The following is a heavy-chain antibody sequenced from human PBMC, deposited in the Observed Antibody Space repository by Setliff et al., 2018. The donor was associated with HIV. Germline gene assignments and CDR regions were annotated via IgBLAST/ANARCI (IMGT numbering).Heavy chain of an antibody. D-gene: IGHD3-9*01. CDR3: ARYKCINFACVGFDI. V-gene: IGHV4-59*11. Sequence: PSETLSLTCTVSRDSINGHWWSWIRQPPGKGLEWTGSIHYSGITHYNPSLKRRLTMSADTSKNQVSLKLTSVTAADAAVYYCARYKCINFACVGFDIWGQGTVVT. J-gene: IGHJ3*02. CDR2: IHYSGIT. CDR1: RDSINGHW.